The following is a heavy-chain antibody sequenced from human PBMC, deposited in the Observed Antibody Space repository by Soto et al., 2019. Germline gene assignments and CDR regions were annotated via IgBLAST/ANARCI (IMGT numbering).Heavy chain of an antibody. CDR3: ARGDTYNSYWNFDL. V-gene: IGHV5-51*01. CDR1: EYSFSSHW. D-gene: IGHD1-1*01. CDR2: IYPGDSDT. J-gene: IGHJ2*01. Sequence: EVQLVQSGAEEKKPGESLKISCKGSEYSFSSHWIAWVRQMPGKGLEWMGTIYPGDSDTRYSPSFERRVSMSADESISTAYLQWGSLQASDTAIYYCARGDTYNSYWNFDLWGRGTLVTVSS.